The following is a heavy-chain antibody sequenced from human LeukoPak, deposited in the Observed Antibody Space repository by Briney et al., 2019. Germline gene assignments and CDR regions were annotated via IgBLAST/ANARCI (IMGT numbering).Heavy chain of an antibody. Sequence: GGSLRLSCAASGFTFSSYWMSWVRQAPGKGLEWVASIRQDGSQKPYVDSVKGRFTISRDNGKNSLDLQMNSLRAEDTAIYFCARVKDTNDDITFQHWGQGTLVSVSS. V-gene: IGHV3-7*01. CDR3: ARVKDTNDDITFQH. D-gene: IGHD3-9*01. CDR2: IRQDGSQK. CDR1: GFTFSSYW. J-gene: IGHJ1*01.